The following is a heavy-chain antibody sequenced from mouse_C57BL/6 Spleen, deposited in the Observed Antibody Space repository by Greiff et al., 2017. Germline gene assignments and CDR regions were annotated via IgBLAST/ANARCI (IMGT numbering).Heavy chain of an antibody. CDR3: ARRDGRSYDYAMDC. J-gene: IGHJ4*01. V-gene: IGHV1-50*01. CDR1: GYTFTSYW. Sequence: QVQLQQPGAELVKPGASVKLSCKASGYTFTSYWMQWVKQRPGQGLEWIGEIDPSDSYTNYNQKFKGKATLTVDTSSSTAYMQLSSLTSEDSAVYYCARRDGRSYDYAMDCWGQGTSVTVSS. D-gene: IGHD1-1*01. CDR2: IDPSDSYT.